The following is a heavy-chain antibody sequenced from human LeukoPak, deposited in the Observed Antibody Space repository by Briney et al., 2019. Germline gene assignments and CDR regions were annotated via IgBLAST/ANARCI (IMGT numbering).Heavy chain of an antibody. J-gene: IGHJ3*02. CDR2: INHSGST. V-gene: IGHV4-34*01. Sequence: SETLSLTCAVYGGSFNGYYWSWIRQPPGKGLEWIGEINHSGSTNYNPSLKSRVTISVDTSKNQFSLKLSSVTAADTAVYYCARGLVVSAFDIWGQGTMVTVSS. D-gene: IGHD2-15*01. CDR3: ARGLVVSAFDI. CDR1: GGSFNGYY.